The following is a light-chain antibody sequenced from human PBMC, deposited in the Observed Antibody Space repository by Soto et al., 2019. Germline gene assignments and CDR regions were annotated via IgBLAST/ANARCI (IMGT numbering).Light chain of an antibody. J-gene: IGLJ2*01. CDR1: SSDVGGYNY. CDR2: DVR. Sequence: QSVLTQPRSVSGSPGQSVTISCTGTSSDVGGYNYVSWYQQHPGKAPKLMIYDVRNRPSGVPNRFSGSKSGNTASLTISGLQAEDEADYYCCSYAGSFTPVVFGGGTQLTVL. V-gene: IGLV2-11*01. CDR3: CSYAGSFTPVV.